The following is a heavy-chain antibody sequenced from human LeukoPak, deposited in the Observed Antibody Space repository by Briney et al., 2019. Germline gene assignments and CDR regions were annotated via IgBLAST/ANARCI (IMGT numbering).Heavy chain of an antibody. CDR2: ISGSGGST. V-gene: IGHV3-23*01. D-gene: IGHD6-19*01. CDR1: GFTFNNYA. J-gene: IGHJ4*02. Sequence: QTGGSLRLSCAASGFTFNNYAMSWVRQAPGKGQEWVSAISGSGGSTYYADSVKDRFTISRDNSKNTLYLHMSSLRAEDTALYYCARGQWLVTSSFDSWGQGTLVTVSS. CDR3: ARGQWLVTSSFDS.